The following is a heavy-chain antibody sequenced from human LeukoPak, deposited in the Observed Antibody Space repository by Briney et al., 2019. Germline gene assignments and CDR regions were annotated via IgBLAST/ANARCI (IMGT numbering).Heavy chain of an antibody. Sequence: AGGSLRLSCAASGFTFSSYAMSWVRRAPGKGLEWVSAISGSGGSTYYADSVKGRFTISRDNSKNTLYLQMNSLRAEDTAVYYCAKDLLDYGDHFDYWGQGTLVTVSS. CDR3: AKDLLDYGDHFDY. CDR2: ISGSGGST. CDR1: GFTFSSYA. V-gene: IGHV3-23*01. D-gene: IGHD4-17*01. J-gene: IGHJ4*02.